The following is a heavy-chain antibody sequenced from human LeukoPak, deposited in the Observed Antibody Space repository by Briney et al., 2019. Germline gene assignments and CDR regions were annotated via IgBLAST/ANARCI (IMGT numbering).Heavy chain of an antibody. CDR3: ARNFYCGGDCAISYFDY. Sequence: GGSLRLSCAASGFTFSNYNMNWVRQAPGKGLEWVSSIITSSSYIYYADSVKGRFTISRDNAKNSLYLQMNSLRADDTAVYYCARNFYCGGDCAISYFDYWGQGTLVTVSS. J-gene: IGHJ4*02. V-gene: IGHV3-21*06. CDR2: IITSSSYI. D-gene: IGHD2-21*02. CDR1: GFTFSNYN.